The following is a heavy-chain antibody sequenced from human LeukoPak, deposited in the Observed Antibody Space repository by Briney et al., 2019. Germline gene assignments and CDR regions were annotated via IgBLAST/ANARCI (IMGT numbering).Heavy chain of an antibody. V-gene: IGHV4-61*02. CDR3: ARAPLGGGPIDAFDI. CDR1: GGSISSGSYY. CDR2: IYTSGGT. Sequence: PSETLSLTCTVSGGSISSGSYYWSWIRQPAGKGLEWIGRIYTSGGTNYNPSLKSRVTISVDTSKNQFSLKLSSVTAADTAVYYCARAPLGGGPIDAFDIWGQGTMVTVSS. J-gene: IGHJ3*02. D-gene: IGHD1-26*01.